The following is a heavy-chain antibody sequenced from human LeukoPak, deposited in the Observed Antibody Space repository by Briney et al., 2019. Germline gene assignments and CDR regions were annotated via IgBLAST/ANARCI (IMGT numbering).Heavy chain of an antibody. Sequence: GGPLRLSCAASGFNFAGFWMTWIRQAPGRGPEWVANINLAGSETYYLDSVKGRFTISRDNAKNSLYLQMDSLRAEDTALYYCAKNSGLHDLWGQGTLVTVSS. CDR3: AKNSGLHDL. D-gene: IGHD5-12*01. J-gene: IGHJ4*02. CDR1: GFNFAGFW. V-gene: IGHV3-7*01. CDR2: INLAGSET.